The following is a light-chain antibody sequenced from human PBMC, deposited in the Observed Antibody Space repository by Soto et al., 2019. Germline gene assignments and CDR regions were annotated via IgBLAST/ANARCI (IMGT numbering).Light chain of an antibody. J-gene: IGLJ3*02. CDR2: EVS. CDR3: SSYAGSNLWV. V-gene: IGLV2-8*01. Sequence: QSALTQPPSASGSPGQSVTISCTGTSSDVGGYNYVSWYQQHPGKAPKLMIYEVSKRPSGVPDRFSGSKSGNTASLTVSGLQAEYEVDYYCSSYAGSNLWVFGGGTKLTVL. CDR1: SSDVGGYNY.